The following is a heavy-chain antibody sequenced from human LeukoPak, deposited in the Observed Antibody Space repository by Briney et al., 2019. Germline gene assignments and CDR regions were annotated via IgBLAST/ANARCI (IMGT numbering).Heavy chain of an antibody. D-gene: IGHD3-3*01. CDR2: INPNSGGT. V-gene: IGHV1-2*02. CDR3: ARGAPGGYDFWSGYWVDY. CDR1: GYTFTGYY. J-gene: IGHJ4*02. Sequence: ASVTVSCKASGYTFTGYYMHWVRQAPGQGLEWMGWINPNSGGTNHAQKFQGRVTMTRDTSISTAYMELSRLRSDDTAVYYCARGAPGGYDFWSGYWVDYWGQGTLVTVSS.